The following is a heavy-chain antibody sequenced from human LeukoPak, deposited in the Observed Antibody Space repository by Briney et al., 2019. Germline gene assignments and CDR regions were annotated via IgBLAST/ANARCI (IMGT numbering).Heavy chain of an antibody. CDR1: GGSISGQY. CDR2: IYYSGST. J-gene: IGHJ3*02. CDR3: ARVYDFWSGYSEGAFDI. D-gene: IGHD3-3*01. Sequence: PSETLSLTCSVSGGSISGQYWTWIRQPPGKRLECIGYIYYSGSTNYNPSLKSRVTISIDTSKNQFSLKVRSVTAADTAVYYCARVYDFWSGYSEGAFDIWGQGTMVTVSS. V-gene: IGHV4-59*11.